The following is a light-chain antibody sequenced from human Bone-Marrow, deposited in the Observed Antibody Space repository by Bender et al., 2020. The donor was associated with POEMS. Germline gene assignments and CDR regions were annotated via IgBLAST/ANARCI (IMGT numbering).Light chain of an antibody. CDR3: AAWEDSLNGWV. CDR2: INN. Sequence: QSVLTQPPSASGTPGQRVTISCSGSSSNIGTNPVNWYQQLPETAPNLLIYINNQRPSGVPDRFSGSKSGTSASLAISGLQSEDEADYYCAAWEDSLNGWVFGGGTKLTVL. CDR1: SSNIGTNP. J-gene: IGLJ3*02. V-gene: IGLV1-44*01.